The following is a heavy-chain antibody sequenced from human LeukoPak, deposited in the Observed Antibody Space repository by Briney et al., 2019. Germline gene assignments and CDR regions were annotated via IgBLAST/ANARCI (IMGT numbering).Heavy chain of an antibody. CDR3: AGSGPQGGYYYGMDV. CDR1: GFTFSSYG. V-gene: IGHV3-33*01. CDR2: IWYDGSNK. D-gene: IGHD3-10*01. Sequence: PGRSLRLSCAASGFTFSSYGMHWVRQAPGKGLEWVAVIWYDGSNKYYADSVKGRFTISRDNSKTTLYVQMNSLRAEDTAVYYCAGSGPQGGYYYGMDVWGQGTTVTVSS. J-gene: IGHJ6*02.